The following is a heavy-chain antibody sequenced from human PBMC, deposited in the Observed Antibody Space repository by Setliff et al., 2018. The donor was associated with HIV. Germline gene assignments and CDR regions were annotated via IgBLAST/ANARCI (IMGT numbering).Heavy chain of an antibody. V-gene: IGHV4-39*01. Sequence: SETLSLTCSVSGGSISSSSDYWGWIRQPPGKGLEWIGSIYYSGSIYYNPSLKSRVTISVDTPNNHVSLRLSSVTAADTALYYCARQNSGWGVGLYYFDYWGQGTLVTVSS. CDR3: ARQNSGWGVGLYYFDY. J-gene: IGHJ4*02. D-gene: IGHD6-19*01. CDR1: GGSISSSSDY. CDR2: IYYSGSI.